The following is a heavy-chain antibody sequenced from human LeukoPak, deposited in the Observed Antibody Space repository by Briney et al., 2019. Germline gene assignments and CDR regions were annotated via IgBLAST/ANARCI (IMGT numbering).Heavy chain of an antibody. J-gene: IGHJ4*02. CDR1: GFTLSTYG. V-gene: IGHV3-30*02. CDR3: AKDGGTYFDY. D-gene: IGHD1-26*01. CDR2: IRYEGSNK. Sequence: GGSLRLSCAASGFTLSTYGMHWVRQAPGKGLEWVAFIRYEGSNKYYADSVKGRFTIPRDNSKNTLYLQMNSLRAEDTALYYCAKDGGTYFDYWGQGILVTVSS.